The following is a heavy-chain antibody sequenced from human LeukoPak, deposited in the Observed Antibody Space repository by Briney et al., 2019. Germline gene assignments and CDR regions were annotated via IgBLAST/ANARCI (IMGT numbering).Heavy chain of an antibody. D-gene: IGHD4-17*01. CDR3: ARMTTVTYAFDY. Sequence: SETLSLTCTVSGGSISIYYWSWIRQPPGKGLEWIGYIYYSGSTNYNPSLKSRVTISVDTSKNQFSLKLSSVTAADTAVYYCARMTTVTYAFDYWGQGTLVTVSS. CDR1: GGSISIYY. CDR2: IYYSGST. J-gene: IGHJ4*02. V-gene: IGHV4-59*01.